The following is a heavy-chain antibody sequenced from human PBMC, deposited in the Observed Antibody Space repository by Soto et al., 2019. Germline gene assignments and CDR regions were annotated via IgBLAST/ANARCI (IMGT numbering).Heavy chain of an antibody. V-gene: IGHV3-23*01. J-gene: IGHJ4*02. Sequence: EVQLLESGGGLVQPGGSLRLSCAASGSISTTTPLSWVRQAPGKGLEWVSTISGRGTNTYYADSVKGRFIISRDNLKNTVNXQXXXXXXEDTAIYYCATSFRYFDNWGQGTRVTVSS. CDR3: ATSFRYFDN. CDR2: ISGRGTNT. CDR1: GSISTTTP.